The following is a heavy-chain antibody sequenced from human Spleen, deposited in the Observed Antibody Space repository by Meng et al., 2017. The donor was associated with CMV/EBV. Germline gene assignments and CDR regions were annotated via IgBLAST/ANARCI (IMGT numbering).Heavy chain of an antibody. CDR3: ARGTTRTGYYDMDV. V-gene: IGHV1-8*01. D-gene: IGHD1-1*01. CDR2: MSPTSGKT. J-gene: IGHJ6*02. Sequence: ASVKVSCKASGYTFSNYDINWVRQATGQGLEWMGWMSPTSGKTGYAPKFLGRVTMTRDTSISAAYMELSRLRSDDTAVYYCARGTTRTGYYDMDVWGQGTTVTVSS. CDR1: GYTFSNYD.